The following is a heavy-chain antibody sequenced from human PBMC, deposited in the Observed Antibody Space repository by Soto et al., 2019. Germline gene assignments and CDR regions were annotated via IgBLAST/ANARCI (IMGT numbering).Heavy chain of an antibody. D-gene: IGHD5-12*01. Sequence: SETLSLTCTVSGGSIRSSSFYWGWIRKPPGRGLEWIGGFYYSGSTYYNPSLKSRVTISVDTSKNQFSLNLSSVTAADTAVYYCARRFYDGNEGFNYWGQGALVTVSS. J-gene: IGHJ4*02. CDR3: ARRFYDGNEGFNY. CDR1: GGSIRSSSFY. V-gene: IGHV4-39*01. CDR2: FYYSGST.